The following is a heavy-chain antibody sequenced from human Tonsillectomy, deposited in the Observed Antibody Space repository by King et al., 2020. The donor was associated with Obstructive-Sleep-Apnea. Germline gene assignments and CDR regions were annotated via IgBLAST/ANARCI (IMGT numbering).Heavy chain of an antibody. V-gene: IGHV3-15*01. CDR2: IKSKTDGGTT. CDR3: TTEPMITFGGVIVTYYFDY. J-gene: IGHJ4*02. Sequence: VQLVESGGGLVKPGGSLRLSCAASGFTFSNAWMSWVRQAPGKGLEWVGRIKSKTDGGTTDDAAPVKGRFTISRDDSKNTLYLQMNSLKTEDTAVYYCTTEPMITFGGVIVTYYFDYWGQGTLVTVSS. D-gene: IGHD3-16*02. CDR1: GFTFSNAW.